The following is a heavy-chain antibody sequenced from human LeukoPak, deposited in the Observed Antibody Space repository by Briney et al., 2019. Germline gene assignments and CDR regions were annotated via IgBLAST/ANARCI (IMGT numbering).Heavy chain of an antibody. Sequence: SETLSLTCAVYGGSFSGYYWSWIRQPPGKGLEWIGEINHSGSTNYNPSLKSRVTISVDRSKNQFSLKLSSVTAADTAVYYCASRDSSGYVDYWGQGTLVTVSS. CDR1: GGSFSGYY. D-gene: IGHD3-22*01. V-gene: IGHV4-34*01. CDR2: INHSGST. CDR3: ASRDSSGYVDY. J-gene: IGHJ4*02.